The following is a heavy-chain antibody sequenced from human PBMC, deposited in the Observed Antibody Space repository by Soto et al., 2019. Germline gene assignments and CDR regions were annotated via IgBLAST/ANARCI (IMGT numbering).Heavy chain of an antibody. CDR1: GGSISSYY. Sequence: PSETLSLTCTVSGGSISSYYWSWIRQPPGKGLEWIGYIYYSGSTNYNPSLKSRVTISVDTSKNQFSLKLSSVTAADTAVYYCARLLGSHDAFDIWGQGTMVTVSS. D-gene: IGHD2-15*01. CDR3: ARLLGSHDAFDI. V-gene: IGHV4-59*08. CDR2: IYYSGST. J-gene: IGHJ3*02.